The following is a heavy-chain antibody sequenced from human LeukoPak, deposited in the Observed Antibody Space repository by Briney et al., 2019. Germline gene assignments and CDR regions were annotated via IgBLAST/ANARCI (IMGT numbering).Heavy chain of an antibody. J-gene: IGHJ4*02. CDR1: GFTSSSYS. V-gene: IGHV3-21*01. CDR3: ARDSKYCTNGVCYISLGY. CDR2: ISSSSSYI. D-gene: IGHD2-8*01. Sequence: GGSLRLSCAASGFTSSSYSMNWVRQAPGKGLEWVSSISSSSSYIYYADSVKGRFTISRDNAKNSLYLQMNSLRAEDTAVYYCARDSKYCTNGVCYISLGYWGQGTLVTVSS.